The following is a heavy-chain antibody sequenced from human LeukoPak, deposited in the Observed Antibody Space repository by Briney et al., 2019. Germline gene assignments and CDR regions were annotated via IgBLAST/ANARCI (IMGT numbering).Heavy chain of an antibody. CDR1: GGSIRSYY. D-gene: IGHD3-10*01. CDR3: ARETPRDYYGSGLFDY. V-gene: IGHV4-59*12. Sequence: ASETLSLTCTVSGGSIRSYYWSWILQPPGKGLECIGYIYDSGSTNYNPSLKSRVTISVDTSKNQFSLKLSSVTAADTAVYYCARETPRDYYGSGLFDYWGQGTLVTVSS. J-gene: IGHJ4*02. CDR2: IYDSGST.